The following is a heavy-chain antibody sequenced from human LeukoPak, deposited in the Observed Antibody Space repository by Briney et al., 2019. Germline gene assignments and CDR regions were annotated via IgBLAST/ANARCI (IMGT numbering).Heavy chain of an antibody. V-gene: IGHV5-51*01. CDR3: ARSDAGTHFDY. Sequence: GKSLKISCKGSGYTFTNYWIGWVRQMPGKGLEWMGIIYPGDSDTRYSPSFQGQVTISADKSINTAYLQWSSLQASDTAMYYCARSDAGTHFDYWGQGSLVIVSS. CDR2: IYPGDSDT. D-gene: IGHD1-26*01. J-gene: IGHJ4*02. CDR1: GYTFTNYW.